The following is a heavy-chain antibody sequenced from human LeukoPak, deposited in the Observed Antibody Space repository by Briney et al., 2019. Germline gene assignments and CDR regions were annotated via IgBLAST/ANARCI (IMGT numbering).Heavy chain of an antibody. D-gene: IGHD3-3*01. CDR1: GYTFTSYY. J-gene: IGHJ5*02. Sequence: GASVKVSCKAPGYTFTSYYMHWVRQAPGQGLEWMGIINPSGGSTSYAQKFQGRVTMTRDTSTSTVYMELSSLRSEDTAVYYCARVASDFWSGYAWFDPWGQGTLVTVSS. V-gene: IGHV1-46*01. CDR3: ARVASDFWSGYAWFDP. CDR2: INPSGGST.